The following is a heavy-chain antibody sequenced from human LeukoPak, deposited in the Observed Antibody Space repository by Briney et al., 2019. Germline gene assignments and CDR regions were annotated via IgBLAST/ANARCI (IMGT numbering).Heavy chain of an antibody. CDR1: GFTLSDYY. D-gene: IGHD5-12*01. J-gene: IGHJ5*02. V-gene: IGHV3-11*01. CDR2: ISSGGSTI. Sequence: GGSLRLSCAGSGFTLSDYYMCGSRDAPGEGLGRVSYISSGGSTIDSADSLKGRFTISRDNSKNTLYLQMNSLRAEDTAVYYCAKGYNGYDYGGWFDPWGQGTLVTVSS. CDR3: AKGYNGYDYGGWFDP.